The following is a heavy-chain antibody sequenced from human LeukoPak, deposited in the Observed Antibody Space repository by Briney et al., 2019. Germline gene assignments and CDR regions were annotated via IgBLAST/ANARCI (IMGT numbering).Heavy chain of an antibody. CDR2: ISSDSSCI. Sequence: RGSLRLSCAASGFTFRTYSMNWVRQAPGKGLEWVASISSDSSCIYYADSVKARFTVSRDNAKNSLYLQMYTLRADDTAVYYCARDLYGDYVSDYWGQGTLVTVSS. J-gene: IGHJ4*02. CDR1: GFTFRTYS. D-gene: IGHD4-17*01. CDR3: ARDLYGDYVSDY. V-gene: IGHV3-21*01.